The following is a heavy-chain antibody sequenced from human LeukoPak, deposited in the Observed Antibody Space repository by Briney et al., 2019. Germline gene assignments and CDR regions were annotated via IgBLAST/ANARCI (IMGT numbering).Heavy chain of an antibody. V-gene: IGHV3-30*02. J-gene: IGHJ4*02. CDR2: IRYDGSNK. CDR1: GFTFSSYG. Sequence: GGSLRLSCAASGFTFSSYGMHWVRQAPGKGLEWVAFIRYDGSNKYYADSVKGRFTISRDNSKNTLYLQMNSLRAEDTAVYCCAKGEYYYDSSGYSVDYWGQGTLVTVSS. D-gene: IGHD3-22*01. CDR3: AKGEYYYDSSGYSVDY.